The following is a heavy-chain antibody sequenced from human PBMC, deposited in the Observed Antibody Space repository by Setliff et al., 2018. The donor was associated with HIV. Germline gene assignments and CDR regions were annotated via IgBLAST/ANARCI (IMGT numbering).Heavy chain of an antibody. Sequence: SETLSLTCTVSGGSISIGGYYWGWIRQHPGKGLEWIGYIYHNGSTNYNPSLKSRVTISVDTSKNQFSLKLSSVTAADTAVYYCARGSSWQYYYYYYMDVWGKGTTVTVSS. J-gene: IGHJ6*03. CDR2: IYHNGST. V-gene: IGHV4-61*08. D-gene: IGHD6-13*01. CDR3: ARGSSWQYYYYYYMDV. CDR1: GGSISIGGYY.